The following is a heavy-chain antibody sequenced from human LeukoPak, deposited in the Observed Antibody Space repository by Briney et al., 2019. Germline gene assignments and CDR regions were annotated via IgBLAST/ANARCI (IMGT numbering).Heavy chain of an antibody. CDR3: AKPYYYGSRSYMDY. Sequence: PGGSLRLSCAASGFTFSSYWMSWVRQAPGKGLEWVANIKQDGSEKYYVDSVKGRFTISRDNSKNMLYLQMNSLRAEDTAVYYCAKPYYYGSRSYMDYWGQGTLVTVSS. V-gene: IGHV3-7*02. J-gene: IGHJ4*02. CDR1: GFTFSSYW. CDR2: IKQDGSEK. D-gene: IGHD3-10*01.